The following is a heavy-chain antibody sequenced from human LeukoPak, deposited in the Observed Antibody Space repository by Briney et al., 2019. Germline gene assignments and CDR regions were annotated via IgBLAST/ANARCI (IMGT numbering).Heavy chain of an antibody. D-gene: IGHD3-3*01. CDR3: ARGPPKLYTIFGVVIIDSNWFDP. CDR2: ISAYNGNT. Sequence: VASVKVSCKASGYTFTSYGISWVRQAPGQGLEWMGWISAYNGNTNYAQKLQGRVTMTTDTSTSTAYMELRSLRSDDTAVYYCARGPPKLYTIFGVVIIDSNWFDPWGQGTLVTVSS. V-gene: IGHV1-18*01. CDR1: GYTFTSYG. J-gene: IGHJ5*02.